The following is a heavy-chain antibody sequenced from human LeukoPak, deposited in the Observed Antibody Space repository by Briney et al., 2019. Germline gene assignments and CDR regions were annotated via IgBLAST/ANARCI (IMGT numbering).Heavy chain of an antibody. CDR1: GFTFSSYW. J-gene: IGHJ4*02. CDR3: ARDDSNGYSYADFDY. CDR2: IKQDGSEK. D-gene: IGHD5-18*01. V-gene: IGHV3-7*01. Sequence: PGGSLRLSCAASGFTFSSYWMSWVRQAPGKGLEWVANIKQDGSEKYYVDSVKGRFTISRDNAKNSLYLQMNSLRAEDTAVYYCARDDSNGYSYADFDYWGQGTLVTVSS.